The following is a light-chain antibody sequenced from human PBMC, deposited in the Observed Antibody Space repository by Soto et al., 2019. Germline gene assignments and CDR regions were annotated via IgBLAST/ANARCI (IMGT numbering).Light chain of an antibody. CDR3: QQRSNWRT. J-gene: IGKJ1*01. CDR1: QSVSSY. V-gene: IGKV3-11*01. Sequence: EIVLTQSPATLSLSPVERATLSCRASQSVSSYLAWYQQKPGQAPRLLIYDASNRATGIPARFSGSGSGTDFTLTISSLEPEDFAVYYCQQRSNWRTFGQGTKVDFK. CDR2: DAS.